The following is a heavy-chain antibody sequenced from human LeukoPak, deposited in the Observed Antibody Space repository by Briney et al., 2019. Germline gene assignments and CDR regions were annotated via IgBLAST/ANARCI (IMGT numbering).Heavy chain of an antibody. J-gene: IGHJ6*03. CDR2: INHSGST. CDR3: ARRGWQHYYYYYMDV. V-gene: IGHV4-34*01. CDR1: GGSFSGYY. Sequence: SETLSLTCAVYGGSFSGYYWSWIRQPPGKGLEWNGEINHSGSTNYNPSLKSRVTISVDTSKNQFSLKLSSVTAADTAVYYCARRGWQHYYYYYMDVWGKGTTVTVSS. D-gene: IGHD6-13*01.